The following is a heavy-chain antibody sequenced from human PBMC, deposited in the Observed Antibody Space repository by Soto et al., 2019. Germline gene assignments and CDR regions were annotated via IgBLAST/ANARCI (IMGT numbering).Heavy chain of an antibody. CDR3: ARDVNDSSGSQGFDY. Sequence: SETLSLTCTVIGDSVSSNNYYCIWIRQRPGKGLEWIGYIHYSGDSYDNPSLTSRITMSMDVSKNQFSLNLRSVTAADTAIYYCARDVNDSSGSQGFDYWGQGTLVTVYS. V-gene: IGHV4-31*03. J-gene: IGHJ4*02. CDR2: IHYSGDS. CDR1: GDSVSSNNYY. D-gene: IGHD3-22*01.